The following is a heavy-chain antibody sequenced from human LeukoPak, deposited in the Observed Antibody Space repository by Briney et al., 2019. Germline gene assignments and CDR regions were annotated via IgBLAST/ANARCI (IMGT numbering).Heavy chain of an antibody. V-gene: IGHV3-21*01. CDR3: ARDFGWNDYYFDY. Sequence: PGGSLRLSCAASGLTFSSYSMNWVRQAPGKGLEWVSSISSSSSYIYYADSVKGRFTISRDNAKNSLYLQMNSLRAEDTAVYYCARDFGWNDYYFDYWGQGTLVTVSS. J-gene: IGHJ4*02. D-gene: IGHD1-1*01. CDR1: GLTFSSYS. CDR2: ISSSSSYI.